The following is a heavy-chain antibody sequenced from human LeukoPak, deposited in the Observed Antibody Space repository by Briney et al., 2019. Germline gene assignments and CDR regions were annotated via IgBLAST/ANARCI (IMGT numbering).Heavy chain of an antibody. D-gene: IGHD6-13*01. V-gene: IGHV3-23*01. CDR2: ISGSGDRT. CDR3: AIREPIGY. J-gene: IGHJ4*02. CDR1: GFSFANSV. Sequence: GGSLRLSCAASGFSFANSVISWIRQAPAKGPEWVSAISGSGDRTDYADSVRGRFTIPRDNSKSTLYLQMNSLRVEDTAIYYCAIREPIGYWGQGSLVTVSP.